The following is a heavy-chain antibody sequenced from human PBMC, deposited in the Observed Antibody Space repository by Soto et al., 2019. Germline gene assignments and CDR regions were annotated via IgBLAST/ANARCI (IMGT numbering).Heavy chain of an antibody. Sequence: GASVKVSCKASGYTFTSYDINWVRQATGQGLEWMGWMNPNSGNTGYARKFQGRVTMTRNTSISTAYMELSSLRSEDTAVYYCARVYYDSSGYYTGSFDYWGQGTLVTVSS. CDR3: ARVYYDSSGYYTGSFDY. CDR1: GYTFTSYD. V-gene: IGHV1-8*01. D-gene: IGHD3-22*01. CDR2: MNPNSGNT. J-gene: IGHJ4*02.